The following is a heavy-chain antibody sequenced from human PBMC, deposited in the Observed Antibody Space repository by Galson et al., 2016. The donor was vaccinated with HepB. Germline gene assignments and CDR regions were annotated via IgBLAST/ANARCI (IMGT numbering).Heavy chain of an antibody. V-gene: IGHV3-23*01. J-gene: IGHJ4*02. Sequence: SLRLSCAASGFTFSSYAVSWVRQAPGKGLEWVSAISGRGGSTYYADSVKGRFTISRDNSKNTVYLQMNSLRAGDTAVYYCARERSYDTSGYYPLLFNYWGQGTLVIVSS. D-gene: IGHD3-22*01. CDR1: GFTFSSYA. CDR2: ISGRGGST. CDR3: ARERSYDTSGYYPLLFNY.